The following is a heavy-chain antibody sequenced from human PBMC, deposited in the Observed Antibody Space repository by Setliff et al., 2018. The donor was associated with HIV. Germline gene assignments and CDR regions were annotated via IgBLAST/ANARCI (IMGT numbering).Heavy chain of an antibody. J-gene: IGHJ4*02. CDR1: GYTFTNNV. V-gene: IGHV1-3*01. D-gene: IGHD3-16*01. CDR2: IHAGSGDT. CDR3: ANGGSGGQFDH. Sequence: ASVKVSCKASGYTFTNNVIHWVRQAPGQRLEWTGWIHAGSGDTQYSQKFQGRVTITRDTSASTVYMELSSLRSEDTAIYFCANGGSGGQFDHWGQGTLVTVSS.